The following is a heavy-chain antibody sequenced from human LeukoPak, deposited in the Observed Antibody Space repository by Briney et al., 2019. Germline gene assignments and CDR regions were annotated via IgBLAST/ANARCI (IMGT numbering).Heavy chain of an antibody. D-gene: IGHD2-8*01. V-gene: IGHV1-2*06. CDR2: INPNSGGT. J-gene: IGHJ4*02. CDR1: GYTFTGYY. CDR3: QLISPGDY. Sequence: ASVKVSCKASGYTFTGYYINWVRQAPGQGLEWMGRINPNSGGTSYAQKFQGRVTMTRDTSISTAYMELSRLTPDDTAVYYCQLISPGDYWGQGTLVTVSS.